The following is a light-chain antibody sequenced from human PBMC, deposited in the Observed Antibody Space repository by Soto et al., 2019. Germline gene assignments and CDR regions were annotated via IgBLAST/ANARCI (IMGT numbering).Light chain of an antibody. CDR2: EVS. CDR1: SSDVGGYNY. J-gene: IGLJ3*02. CDR3: SSYAGSNNVV. Sequence: QSALTQPPSASGSPGQSVTISYTGTSSDVGGYNYVSWYQHHPGKAPKLMIYEVSKRPSGVPDRFSGSKSGYTASLTVSGLQAEDEADYYCSSYAGSNNVVFGGGTKLTVL. V-gene: IGLV2-8*01.